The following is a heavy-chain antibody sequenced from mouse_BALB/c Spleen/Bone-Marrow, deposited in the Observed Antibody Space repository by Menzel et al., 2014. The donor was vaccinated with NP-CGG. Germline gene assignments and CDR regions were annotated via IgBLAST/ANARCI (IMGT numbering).Heavy chain of an antibody. Sequence: DVKLQESGAELVKPGASVKLSCTASGFNIKDTYMHWVKQRPEQGLEWIGRIDPANGNTKYDQKFQGKATITAETSSNTAYLQLSSLTSEDTAVYYCARLRDYGSSYYAMDYWGQGTSVTVSS. J-gene: IGHJ4*01. D-gene: IGHD1-1*01. V-gene: IGHV14-3*02. CDR1: GFNIKDTY. CDR3: ARLRDYGSSYYAMDY. CDR2: IDPANGNT.